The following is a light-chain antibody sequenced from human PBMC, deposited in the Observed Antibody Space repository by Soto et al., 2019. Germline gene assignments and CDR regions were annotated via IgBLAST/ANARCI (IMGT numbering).Light chain of an antibody. J-gene: IGKJ2*01. V-gene: IGKV2-30*01. CDR3: MQGTHWPYT. CDR1: QNLLYSDGNTY. Sequence: DAVMTQSPLSLPVTLGQPASISCKSSQNLLYSDGNTYLNWFQQRPGQSPRRLIAKVSNRDSEVPVRFSGSGSGSDFTLKISRVEAEDVGIYYCMQGTHWPYTFGQGTKLEIK. CDR2: KVS.